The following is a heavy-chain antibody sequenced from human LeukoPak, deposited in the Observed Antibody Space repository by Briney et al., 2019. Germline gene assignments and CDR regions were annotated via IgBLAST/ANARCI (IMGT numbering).Heavy chain of an antibody. J-gene: IGHJ6*01. V-gene: IGHV3-7*03. CDR2: TNQEGSEK. D-gene: IGHD6-19*01. Sequence: GGSLRLSCAASGFTISTYWMSWVRQAPGKGLEWVANTNQEGSEKYYVDSVKGRFTISRDNSKNTLYLQMNSLRAEDTAVYYCAKDRGSSGWSTVNYYYYYYGMDVWGQGTTVTVSS. CDR1: GFTISTYW. CDR3: AKDRGSSGWSTVNYYYYYYGMDV.